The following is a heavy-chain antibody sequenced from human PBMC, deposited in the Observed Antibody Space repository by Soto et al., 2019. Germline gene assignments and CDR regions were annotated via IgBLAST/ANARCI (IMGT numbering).Heavy chain of an antibody. CDR2: IWHDGGKK. J-gene: IGHJ4*02. Sequence: QVQLVESGGGVVQPGRSLRLSCAASGFTFNTYGMHWVRQAPGKGLEWVAVIWHDGGKKYYADSAKGRFTISRDNSKNTLFLQMNSLRAEDTAVYYCARDLGQGNGPFVYWGQGTLVTVSS. V-gene: IGHV3-33*01. CDR1: GFTFNTYG. CDR3: ARDLGQGNGPFVY. D-gene: IGHD1-26*01.